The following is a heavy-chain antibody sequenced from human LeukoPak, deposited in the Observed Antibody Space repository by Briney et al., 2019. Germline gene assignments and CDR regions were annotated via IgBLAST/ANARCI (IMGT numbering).Heavy chain of an antibody. CDR3: ARSVGSFYYFDY. Sequence: SETLSLTCTVSGGSISSYYWSWIRQPPGKGLERIGYIYYSGSTNYNPSLKSRVTISVDTSKNQFSLKLSSVTAADTAVYYCARSVGSFYYFDYWGQGTLVTVSS. CDR2: IYYSGST. CDR1: GGSISSYY. J-gene: IGHJ4*02. V-gene: IGHV4-59*01.